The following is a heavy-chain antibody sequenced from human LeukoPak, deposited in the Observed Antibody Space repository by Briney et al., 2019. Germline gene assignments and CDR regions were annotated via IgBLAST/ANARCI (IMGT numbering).Heavy chain of an antibody. Sequence: GASVKVSCKASGYTFTSYYMHWVRQAPGQGLEWMGIINPSGGSTSYAQKFQGRVTMTTDTSTSTAYMELRSLRSDDTAVYYCARGMEPYYYMDVWGKGTTVTVSS. D-gene: IGHD1-26*01. J-gene: IGHJ6*03. V-gene: IGHV1-46*01. CDR3: ARGMEPYYYMDV. CDR2: INPSGGST. CDR1: GYTFTSYY.